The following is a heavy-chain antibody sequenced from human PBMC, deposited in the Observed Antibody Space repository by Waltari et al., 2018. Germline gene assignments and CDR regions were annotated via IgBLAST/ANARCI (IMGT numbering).Heavy chain of an antibody. Sequence: EVQLVQSGAEVKKPGATVKISCKVSGYTFTDYYMHWVQQAPGKGLEWMGGFDPEDGETIYAQKFQGRFTMTEDTSTDTADMELSSLRSEDTAVYYCATITVAGGWGQGTLVTVSS. D-gene: IGHD3-16*01. J-gene: IGHJ4*02. V-gene: IGHV1-69-2*01. CDR3: ATITVAGG. CDR2: FDPEDGET. CDR1: GYTFTDYY.